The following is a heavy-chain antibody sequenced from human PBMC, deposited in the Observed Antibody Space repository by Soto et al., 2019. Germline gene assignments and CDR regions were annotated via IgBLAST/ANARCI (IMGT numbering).Heavy chain of an antibody. V-gene: IGHV4-61*01. CDR2: IYSSGST. CDR3: ARFVRSCSGTTCYTRADV. D-gene: IGHD2-2*02. CDR1: GGSVSSDTHY. Sequence: QVQLQESGPGLVKPSETLSLTCTVSGGSVSSDTHYWSWIRQPPGKRLGWSGFIYSSGSTNYNPSLKSRVTMSVDTSKNQFSLKLRSVIVADTAVYHCARFVRSCSGTTCYTRADVWGQGTTVTVSS. J-gene: IGHJ6*02.